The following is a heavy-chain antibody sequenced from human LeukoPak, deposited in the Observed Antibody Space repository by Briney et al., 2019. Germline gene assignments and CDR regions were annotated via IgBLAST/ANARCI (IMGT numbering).Heavy chain of an antibody. D-gene: IGHD2-2*01. V-gene: IGHV3-23*01. J-gene: IGHJ6*03. CDR3: ARDGVVPATFYYYYYMDV. CDR2: ISSSGGST. CDR1: GFTFSNYG. Sequence: GGSLRLSCAASGFTFSNYGMSWVRQAPGKGLEWVSAISSSGGSTYYADSVKGRFTISRDNSKNTLYLQMNSLRAEDTAVYYCARDGVVPATFYYYYYMDVWGKGTTVTVSS.